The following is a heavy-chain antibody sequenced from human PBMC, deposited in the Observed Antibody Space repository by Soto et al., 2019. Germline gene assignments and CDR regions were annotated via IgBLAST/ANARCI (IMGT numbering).Heavy chain of an antibody. CDR3: ARDRGTTVTTYDYFDY. J-gene: IGHJ4*02. D-gene: IGHD4-17*01. CDR1: GFTFSSYS. Sequence: GGSLRLSCAASGFTFSSYSMNWVRQAPGKGLVWVSRINTDGSGTSYADSVKGRFTISRDNAKNTLYLQMNSLRAEDTAVYYCARDRGTTVTTYDYFDYWGQGTLVTVSS. CDR2: INTDGSGT. V-gene: IGHV3-74*01.